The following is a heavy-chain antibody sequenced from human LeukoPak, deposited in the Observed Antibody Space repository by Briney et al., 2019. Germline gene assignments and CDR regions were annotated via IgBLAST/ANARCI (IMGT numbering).Heavy chain of an antibody. Sequence: SETLSLTCTVSGGSISRCSYYWGWIRQPPGKGLEWIGSIYYSGSTYYNPSLKSRVTISVDTSKNQFSLKLSSVTAADTAVYYCAKHDILSGYSPVDYSGQGTLVTVSS. CDR3: AKHDILSGYSPVDY. V-gene: IGHV4-39*01. D-gene: IGHD3-9*01. J-gene: IGHJ4*02. CDR2: IYYSGST. CDR1: GGSISRCSYY.